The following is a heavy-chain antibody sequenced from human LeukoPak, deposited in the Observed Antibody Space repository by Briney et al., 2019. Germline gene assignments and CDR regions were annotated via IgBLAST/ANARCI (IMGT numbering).Heavy chain of an antibody. J-gene: IGHJ5*02. V-gene: IGHV4-31*01. D-gene: IGHD3-10*01. CDR3: AXAYGSGKLDP. Sequence: XXXGYXXXSXXTYYNXSLXSXVTISVDTSKNQFSLKLSSVTAADTAVYXCAXAYGSGKLDPXGQGTLVTVSS. CDR2: XXXSXXT.